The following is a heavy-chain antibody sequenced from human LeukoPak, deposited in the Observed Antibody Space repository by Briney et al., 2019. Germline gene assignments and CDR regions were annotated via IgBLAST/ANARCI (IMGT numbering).Heavy chain of an antibody. V-gene: IGHV1-69*05. CDR2: IIPIFGTA. Sequence: ASVKVSCKASGGTFSSYAISWVRQAPGQGLEWMGGIIPIFGTANYALKFQGRVTMTRDTSTSTVYMELSSLRSEDTAVYYCARLEAHDYGDDYWGQGTLVTVSS. J-gene: IGHJ4*02. D-gene: IGHD4-17*01. CDR1: GGTFSSYA. CDR3: ARLEAHDYGDDY.